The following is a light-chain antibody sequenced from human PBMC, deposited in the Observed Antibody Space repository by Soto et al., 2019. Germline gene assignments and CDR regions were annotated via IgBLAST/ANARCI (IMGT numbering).Light chain of an antibody. V-gene: IGKV3-11*01. CDR3: QQRNNWPPSIT. CDR2: GAS. J-gene: IGKJ5*01. Sequence: EIVLTQSPATLSLSPGEGATLSCRASQTVRNDLAWYQQKPGQAPRLLIYGASNRASGVPARFSGSGSGTDFTLTISSLEPEDFAIYYCQQRNNWPPSITFGQGTRLELK. CDR1: QTVRND.